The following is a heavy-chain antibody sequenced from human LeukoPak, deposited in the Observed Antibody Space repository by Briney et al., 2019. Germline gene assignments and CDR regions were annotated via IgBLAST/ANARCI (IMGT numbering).Heavy chain of an antibody. J-gene: IGHJ6*03. CDR2: IRYDGSNK. CDR3: AKAMGNYYYYYMDV. CDR1: GFTFSSYG. V-gene: IGHV3-30*02. D-gene: IGHD3-10*01. Sequence: YPGGSLRLSCAASGFTFSSYGMHWVRQAPGKGLEWVAFIRYDGSNKYYADSVKGRFTISRDNSKNTLYLQMNSLRAEDTAVYYCAKAMGNYYYYYMDVWGKGTTVTISS.